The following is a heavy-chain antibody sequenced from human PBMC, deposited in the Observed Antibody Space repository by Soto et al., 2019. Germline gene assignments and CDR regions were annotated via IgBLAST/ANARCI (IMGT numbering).Heavy chain of an antibody. D-gene: IGHD3-22*01. CDR3: AGLLGDYYDSSGYER. J-gene: IGHJ4*02. CDR1: GGSFSGYY. Sequence: QVQLQQWGAGLLKPSETLSLTCAVYGGSFSGYYWSWIRQPPGKGLEWIGEINHSGSTNYNPSLKGRVTISGDTAKDQFSLKLSSGTGGGTAGYYWAGLLGDYYDSSGYERWGQGTLVTVSS. CDR2: INHSGST. V-gene: IGHV4-34*01.